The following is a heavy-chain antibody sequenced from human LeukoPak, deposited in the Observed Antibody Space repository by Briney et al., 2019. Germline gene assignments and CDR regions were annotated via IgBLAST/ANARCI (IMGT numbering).Heavy chain of an antibody. J-gene: IGHJ3*02. CDR1: GFTFSSYW. CDR2: INSDGSST. V-gene: IGHV3-74*01. CDR3: ARDGLKLGIREDAFDI. D-gene: IGHD7-27*01. Sequence: GGSLRLSCAASGFTFSSYWMHWVRQAPGKGLVWVSRINSDGSSTSYADSVKGRFTISRDNAKDTLYLQMNSLRAEDTAVYYCARDGLKLGIREDAFDIWGQGTMVTVSS.